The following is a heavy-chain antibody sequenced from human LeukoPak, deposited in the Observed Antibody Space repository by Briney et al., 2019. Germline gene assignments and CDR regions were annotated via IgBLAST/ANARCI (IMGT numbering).Heavy chain of an antibody. CDR3: ARNVDTATRAS. J-gene: IGHJ5*02. V-gene: IGHV3-48*03. CDR1: GFTFSRSE. CDR2: ISSSGSTI. D-gene: IGHD5-18*01. Sequence: GGSLRLSCAASGFTFSRSEMNWVRQAPGKGLQWVSYISSSGSTIYYADSVKGRFTISRDNAKNSLYLQMNSLRAEDTAVYYCARNVDTATRASWGQGTLVTVSS.